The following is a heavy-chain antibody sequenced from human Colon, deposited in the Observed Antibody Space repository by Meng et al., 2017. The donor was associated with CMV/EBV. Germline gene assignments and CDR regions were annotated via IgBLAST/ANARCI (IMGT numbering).Heavy chain of an antibody. V-gene: IGHV3-23*01. J-gene: IGHJ5*02. CDR1: GFAFRNYA. D-gene: IGHD1-1*01. Sequence: GESLKISCAVSGFAFRNYAMTWVRQAPGQGLEWVSVISGSGGTTRYADSVKGRFTVSRDNSDDTLYLQMNSLRAEDTAVYFCAKHRLRELAPGDWFDAWGQGNLVTVSS. CDR2: ISGSGGTT. CDR3: AKHRLRELAPGDWFDA.